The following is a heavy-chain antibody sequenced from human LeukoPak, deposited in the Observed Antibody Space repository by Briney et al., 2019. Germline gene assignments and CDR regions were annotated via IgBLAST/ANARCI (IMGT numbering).Heavy chain of an antibody. J-gene: IGHJ4*02. CDR2: VNHSGTT. V-gene: IGHV4-34*01. CDR3: ARVDSSGYYPHY. Sequence: SETLSLTCSVSGGSFTAFYWTWIRQPPGKGLEWVGEVNHSGTTNYNPSLKSRVTLSVDTSKNQFSLKLSSVTAADTAVYYCARVDSSGYYPHYWGQGTLVTVSS. CDR1: GGSFTAFY. D-gene: IGHD3-22*01.